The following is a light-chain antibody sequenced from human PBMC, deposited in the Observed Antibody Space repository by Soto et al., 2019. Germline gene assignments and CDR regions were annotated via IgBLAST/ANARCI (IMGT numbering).Light chain of an antibody. V-gene: IGKV3-20*01. CDR3: QQYATDPLT. CDR2: GAS. CDR1: QSVSNNY. J-gene: IGKJ4*01. Sequence: EIVLTQSPGTLSLSPGERATLSCRASQSVSNNYLAWYQQKPGQAPRLLIYGASNRATGIPDRFSGSGSGTDFTLTISRLEPEDFVAYYCQQYATDPLTFGGGTKVDIK.